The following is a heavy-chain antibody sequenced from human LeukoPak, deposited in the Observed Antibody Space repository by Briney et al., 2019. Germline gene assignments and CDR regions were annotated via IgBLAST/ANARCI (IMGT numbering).Heavy chain of an antibody. CDR1: GFTFGSYA. Sequence: GGSLRLSCAASGFTFGSYAMSWVRQAPGKGLEWVSSISGSGGIAYYADSVRGRFTISRDNTNNTLSLHMTSLGVEDTAVYYCAKDGCPTCYFVYYSYAIDVWGQGTTVTVS. CDR3: AKDGCPTCYFVYYSYAIDV. J-gene: IGHJ6*02. CDR2: ISGSGGIA. D-gene: IGHD2-15*01. V-gene: IGHV3-23*01.